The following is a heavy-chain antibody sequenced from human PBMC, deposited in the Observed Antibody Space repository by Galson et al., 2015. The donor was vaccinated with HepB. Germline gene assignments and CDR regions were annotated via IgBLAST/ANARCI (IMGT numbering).Heavy chain of an antibody. J-gene: IGHJ3*02. D-gene: IGHD2-2*01. CDR3: AKDPYCSSTSCYDDAFDI. V-gene: IGHV3-30*18. Sequence: SLRLSCAASGFTFSSYGMHWVRQAPGKGLEWVAVISYDGSNKYYADSVKGRFTISRDNSKNTLYLQMNSLRAEDTAVYYCAKDPYCSSTSCYDDAFDIWGQGTMVTVSS. CDR2: ISYDGSNK. CDR1: GFTFSSYG.